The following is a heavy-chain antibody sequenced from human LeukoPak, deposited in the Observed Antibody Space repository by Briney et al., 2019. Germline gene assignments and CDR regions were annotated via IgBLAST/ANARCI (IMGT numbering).Heavy chain of an antibody. Sequence: GGSLRLSCAASGFTFDDYAMHWVRQAPGKGLEWVSLISWDGGSTYYADSVKGRFTISRDNSKNSLYLQMNSLRAEDTALYYCAKVLTGYYYYGMGVWGKGTTVTVSS. CDR3: AKVLTGYYYYGMGV. J-gene: IGHJ6*04. V-gene: IGHV3-43D*04. CDR2: ISWDGGST. CDR1: GFTFDDYA. D-gene: IGHD3-9*01.